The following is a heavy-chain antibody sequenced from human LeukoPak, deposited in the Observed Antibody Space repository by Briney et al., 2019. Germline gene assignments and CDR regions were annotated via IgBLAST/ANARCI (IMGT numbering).Heavy chain of an antibody. CDR1: GVTFSSYA. CDR3: AKGTSPTLTIAIAGY. J-gene: IGHJ4*02. V-gene: IGHV3-23*01. CDR2: ISGSGGST. D-gene: IGHD4-17*01. Sequence: PGGSLRLSCAASGVTFSSYAMSWVRQAPGKGLEWVSAISGSGGSTYYADSVKGRFTISRDNSKNTLYLQMNSLRAEDTAVYYCAKGTSPTLTIAIAGYWGQGTLDTVSS.